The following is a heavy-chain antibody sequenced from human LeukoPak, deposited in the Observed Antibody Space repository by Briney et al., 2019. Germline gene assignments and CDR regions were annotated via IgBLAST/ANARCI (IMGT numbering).Heavy chain of an antibody. D-gene: IGHD3-10*01. J-gene: IGHJ4*02. CDR2: IYYSGST. Sequence: SETLSLTCTVSGGSISNYYWSWIRQPPGKGLEWIGYIYYSGSTNYNPSLKSRVTISVDTSKNQFSLKLSSVTAADTAVYYCARGEVRGAVNYWGQGTLVTVSS. CDR3: ARGEVRGAVNY. CDR1: GGSISNYY. V-gene: IGHV4-59*01.